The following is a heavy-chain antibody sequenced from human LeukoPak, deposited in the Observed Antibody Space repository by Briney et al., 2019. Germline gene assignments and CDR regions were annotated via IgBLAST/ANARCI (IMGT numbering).Heavy chain of an antibody. CDR2: IHYTGST. V-gene: IGHV4-39*01. Sequence: ETLSLTCTVSGDSISSSSYYWVWLRQPPGKGLEWIATIHYTGSTYYNPSLKSRVTISVDTSKNQFSLKLSSVTAADTAMYYCARYWGPYDNSGAYFDYWGQGTIVTVSS. CDR1: GDSISSSSYY. CDR3: ARYWGPYDNSGAYFDY. J-gene: IGHJ4*02. D-gene: IGHD3-22*01.